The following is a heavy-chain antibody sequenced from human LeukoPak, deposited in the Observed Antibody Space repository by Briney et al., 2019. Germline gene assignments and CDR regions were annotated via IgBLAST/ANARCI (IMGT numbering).Heavy chain of an antibody. V-gene: IGHV3-33*01. CDR2: IWYDGNNK. D-gene: IGHD2-2*01. J-gene: IGHJ4*02. CDR1: GFTFSNYG. Sequence: AGGSLRLSCAASGFTFSNYGMHWVRQAPGKGLEWVAVIWYDGNNKYYGDSVEGRFTISRDNSKNTLYLQMNSLRAEDTAVYYCARDRWSSTSYNDYWGQGTLVTVSS. CDR3: ARDRWSSTSYNDY.